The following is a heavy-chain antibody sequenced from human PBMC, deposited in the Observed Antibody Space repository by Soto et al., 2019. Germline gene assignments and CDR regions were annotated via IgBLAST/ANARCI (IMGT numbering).Heavy chain of an antibody. D-gene: IGHD3-22*01. CDR1: GFNFDDSA. CDR3: AKGRSSMIVVVMDY. CDR2: ITWNSGHI. V-gene: IGHV3-9*01. J-gene: IGHJ4*02. Sequence: PGGSLRLSCVASGFNFDDSAMNWVRQVPGKGLEWVSGITWNSGHILYADSVKGRFTISRDNAKKSLYLELNSLRPEDTALYHCAKGRSSMIVVVMDYWGQGTPVTVSS.